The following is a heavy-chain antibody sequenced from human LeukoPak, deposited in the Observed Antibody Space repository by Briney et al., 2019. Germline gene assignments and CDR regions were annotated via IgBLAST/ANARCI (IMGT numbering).Heavy chain of an antibody. Sequence: ASVKVSCKASGSTFTIYYMHWVRQAPGQGLEWMGIINPSGGSTSSAQKFQGRVTMTRDTSTSTVYMELSSLRSEDTAVYYCARDGRRGIVVVPAASRTFDYYFDYWGQGTLVTVSS. CDR3: ARDGRRGIVVVPAASRTFDYYFDY. CDR1: GSTFTIYY. J-gene: IGHJ4*02. D-gene: IGHD2-2*01. V-gene: IGHV1-46*01. CDR2: INPSGGST.